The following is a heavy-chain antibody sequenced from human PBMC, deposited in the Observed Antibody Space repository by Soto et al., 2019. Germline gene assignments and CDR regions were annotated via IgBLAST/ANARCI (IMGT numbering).Heavy chain of an antibody. J-gene: IGHJ4*02. D-gene: IGHD4-17*01. CDR3: ARGRSLFRGYGDRYFDY. Sequence: GGSLRLSCAASGFTFSSYWMSWVRQAPGKGLEWVANIKQDGSEKYYVDSVKGRFTISRDNAKNSLYLQMNSLRAEDTAVYYCARGRSLFRGYGDRYFDYWGQGTLVTVSS. V-gene: IGHV3-7*03. CDR1: GFTFSSYW. CDR2: IKQDGSEK.